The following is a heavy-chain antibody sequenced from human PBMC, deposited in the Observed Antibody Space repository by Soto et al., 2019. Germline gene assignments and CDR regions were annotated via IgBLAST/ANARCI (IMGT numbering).Heavy chain of an antibody. J-gene: IGHJ1*01. Sequence: QVPVLQSGPEVKRPGASVTVSCKTSGYTFSTSGISWVRQAPGQGLEWVGWIRPDSGNTKSAQRLQGRVTLTTDTSASTAYMEMRSLTSDDTALYYCARDTESNRYNDWGQGTLVTVSS. CDR3: ARDTESNRYND. CDR2: IRPDSGNT. CDR1: GYTFSTSG. V-gene: IGHV1-18*01. D-gene: IGHD1-20*01.